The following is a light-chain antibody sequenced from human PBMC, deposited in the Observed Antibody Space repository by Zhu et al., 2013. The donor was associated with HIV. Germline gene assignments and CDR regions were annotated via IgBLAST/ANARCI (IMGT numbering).Light chain of an antibody. CDR1: QGISTY. CDR3: QQYHSYPRT. Sequence: AIRMTQSPSSLSASIGDRVTITCRASQGISTYLAWHQQKPGRAPNLLIYAASTLQSGVPSRFSGSGSGSDFTLTISNLQSEDFATYYCQQYHSYPRTFGQGPKVEIK. V-gene: IGKV1-8*01. CDR2: AAS. J-gene: IGKJ1*01.